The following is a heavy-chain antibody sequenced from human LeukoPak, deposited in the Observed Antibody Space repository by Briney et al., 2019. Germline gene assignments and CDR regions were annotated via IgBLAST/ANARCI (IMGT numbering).Heavy chain of an antibody. CDR2: IRYDGSNK. Sequence: GGSLRLSCAASGFTFSSYGMHWVRQAPGKGLEWVAFIRYDGSNKYYADSVKGRFTISRDNSKNTLYLQMNSLRAEDTAVYYCARPLDTAMGNIYYYYYMDVWGKGTTVTVSS. J-gene: IGHJ6*03. V-gene: IGHV3-30*02. CDR1: GFTFSSYG. CDR3: ARPLDTAMGNIYYYYYMDV. D-gene: IGHD5-18*01.